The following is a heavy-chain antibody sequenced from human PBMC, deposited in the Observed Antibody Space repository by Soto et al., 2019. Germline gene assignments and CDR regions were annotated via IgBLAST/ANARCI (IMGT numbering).Heavy chain of an antibody. CDR3: ARGDYHDTSGPFSDAFDV. CDR2: ISYDGINK. D-gene: IGHD3-22*01. V-gene: IGHV3-30-3*01. CDR1: GFTFSSYA. J-gene: IGHJ3*01. Sequence: PGGSLRLSCAASGFTFSSYAMHWVRQAPGKGLEWVALISYDGINKYYADSVKGRFTISRDNTKNSLYLQMNSLRAEDTAVYYCARGDYHDTSGPFSDAFDVWGQGTMVTVSS.